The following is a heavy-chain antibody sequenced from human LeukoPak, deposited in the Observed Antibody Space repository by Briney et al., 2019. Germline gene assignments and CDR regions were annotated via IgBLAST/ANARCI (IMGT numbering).Heavy chain of an antibody. D-gene: IGHD2-15*01. V-gene: IGHV4-34*01. CDR2: INHSGST. J-gene: IGHJ3*02. CDR3: ARLGYFDI. CDR1: GGSFSGYY. Sequence: KASETLSLTCAVYGGSFSGYYWSWIRQPPGKGLEWIEEINHSGSTNYNPSLKSRVTISVDTSKNQFSLKLSSVTAADTAVYYCARLGYFDIWGQGTMVTVSS.